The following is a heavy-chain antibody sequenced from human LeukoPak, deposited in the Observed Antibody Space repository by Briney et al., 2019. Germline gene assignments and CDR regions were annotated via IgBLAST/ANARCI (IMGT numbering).Heavy chain of an antibody. V-gene: IGHV3-7*03. CDR3: ARAIYSGYASYYFDY. Sequence: GGSLRFYCAASGFTFSSYWMSWVRQAPGKGLEWVANIKQDGSEKYYVDSVKGRFTISRDNSKNTLYLQMNSLRAEDTAVYYCARAIYSGYASYYFDYWGQGTLVTVSS. D-gene: IGHD5-12*01. CDR2: IKQDGSEK. J-gene: IGHJ4*02. CDR1: GFTFSSYW.